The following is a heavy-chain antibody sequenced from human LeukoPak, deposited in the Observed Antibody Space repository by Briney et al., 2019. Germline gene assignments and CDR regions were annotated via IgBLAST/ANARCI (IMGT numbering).Heavy chain of an antibody. V-gene: IGHV4-38-2*02. J-gene: IGHJ5*02. CDR1: GYPIGLDYY. CDR2: FHRGRI. D-gene: IGHD5-24*01. Sequence: SETLSLTCKVSGYPIGLDYYWVWIRQAPGRGLQWIGGFHRGRIQYNSALKSRVTISIDSSKNQFSLRMWPVTAADTASYFCARAPSSYESGNGYPNLGWLDPWGQGALVTVSS. CDR3: ARAPSSYESGNGYPNLGWLDP.